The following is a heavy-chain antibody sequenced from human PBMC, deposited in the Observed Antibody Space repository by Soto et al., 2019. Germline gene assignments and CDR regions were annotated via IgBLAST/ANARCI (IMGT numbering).Heavy chain of an antibody. V-gene: IGHV1-69*04. J-gene: IGHJ6*04. CDR1: GGTFSSYT. D-gene: IGHD5-12*01. CDR2: IIPIHGIA. CDR3: AREGVAPYYYYGMDV. Sequence: SVKVSCKASGGTFSSYTISWVRQAPGQGLEWMGRIIPIHGIANYAQTFQGRVTITRDTSASTVHMEVRSLRSDDTAVYYCAREGVAPYYYYGMDVWGEGTQVTVSS.